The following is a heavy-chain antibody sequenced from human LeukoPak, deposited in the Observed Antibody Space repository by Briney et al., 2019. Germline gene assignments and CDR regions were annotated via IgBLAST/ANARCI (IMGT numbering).Heavy chain of an antibody. CDR2: FEPEDAKT. J-gene: IGHJ4*02. V-gene: IGHV1-24*01. Sequence: ASVKVSCKVSGYTLTELSIQWVRQSPGKGLEWMGGFEPEDAKTFYAQRFQGRITMTEDTSTNTGYMNLSSLRSEDTAIYYCATSRVGDTVSLDYWGQGSLVTVSS. CDR3: ATSRVGDTVSLDY. CDR1: GYTLTELS. D-gene: IGHD1-26*01.